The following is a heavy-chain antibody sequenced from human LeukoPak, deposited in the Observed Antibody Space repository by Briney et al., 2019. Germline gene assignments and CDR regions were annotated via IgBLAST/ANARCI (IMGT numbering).Heavy chain of an antibody. CDR1: GGSFSGYY. CDR2: INHSGST. D-gene: IGHD3-9*01. CDR3: ARERPSYYDILTGYYPRSLPYYFDY. V-gene: IGHV4-34*01. Sequence: SQTLSLTCAVYGGSFSGYYWSWIRQPPGKGLEWIGEINHSGSTNYNPSLKSRVTISVDTSKNQFSLKLSSVTAADTAVYYCARERPSYYDILTGYYPRSLPYYFDYWGQGTLVTVSS. J-gene: IGHJ4*02.